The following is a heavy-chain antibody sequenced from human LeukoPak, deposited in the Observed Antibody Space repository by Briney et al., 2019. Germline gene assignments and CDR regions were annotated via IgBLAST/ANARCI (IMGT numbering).Heavy chain of an antibody. J-gene: IGHJ4*02. CDR2: ISAYSGNT. CDR1: CYTFTSYG. Sequence: ASVKVSCKASCYTFTSYGISWVRQAPGQGLEWMGWISAYSGNTNYAQKLQGRVTMTTDTSTSTAYMELRSLRSDDTAGYYCARGAGGWYGHYFDYWAQGPLVTVPS. D-gene: IGHD6-19*01. CDR3: ARGAGGWYGHYFDY. V-gene: IGHV1-18*01.